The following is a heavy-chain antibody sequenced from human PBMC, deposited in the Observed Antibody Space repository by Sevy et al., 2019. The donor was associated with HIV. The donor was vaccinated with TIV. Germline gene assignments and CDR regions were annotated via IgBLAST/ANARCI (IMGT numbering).Heavy chain of an antibody. Sequence: GGSLRLSCGASGFRFDDYAMHWVRQRPGKGLEWVSGISWDSNKILYADSVRGRFITSRDNAKNSLYLQMNSLRPEDTGLYYCTKEKTAPSAMEEKDFHDYGMDVWGRGTTVTVSS. D-gene: IGHD5-12*01. V-gene: IGHV3-9*01. CDR3: TKEKTAPSAMEEKDFHDYGMDV. CDR1: GFRFDDYA. CDR2: ISWDSNKI. J-gene: IGHJ6*02.